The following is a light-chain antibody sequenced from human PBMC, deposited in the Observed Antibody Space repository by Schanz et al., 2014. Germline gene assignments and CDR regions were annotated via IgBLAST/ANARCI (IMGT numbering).Light chain of an antibody. J-gene: IGLJ3*02. Sequence: QSALTQPASVSGSPGQSITIFCTGTSSDVGNYNLVSWYQQHPGKAPKLMIYEGSRRPSGVSNRFSGSKSGNTASLTISGLQAEDEADYYCFSYAGRNTYVFGGGTKLTVL. CDR2: EGS. V-gene: IGLV2-23*01. CDR1: SSDVGNYNL. CDR3: FSYAGRNTYV.